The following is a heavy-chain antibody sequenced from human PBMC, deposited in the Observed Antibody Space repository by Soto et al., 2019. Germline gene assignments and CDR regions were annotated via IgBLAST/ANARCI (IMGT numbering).Heavy chain of an antibody. V-gene: IGHV3-53*04. J-gene: IGHJ6*03. CDR2: IYSGGST. CDR1: GFTVSSNY. CDR3: ARGGSVGAYYYMDV. Sequence: GGSLRLSCAASGFTVSSNYMSWVRQAPGKGLEWVSVIYSGGSTYYADSVKGRFTISRHNSKNTLYLQMNSLRAEDTAVYYWARGGSVGAYYYMDVWGKGTTVTVSS. D-gene: IGHD2-15*01.